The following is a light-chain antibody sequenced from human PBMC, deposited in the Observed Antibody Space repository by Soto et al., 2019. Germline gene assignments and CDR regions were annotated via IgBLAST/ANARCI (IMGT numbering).Light chain of an antibody. CDR1: QSVSSN. Sequence: EIVMTQSPATLSVSPGERATLSCRASQSVSSNLAWYQQKPGQAPRLLIYGASTRAPGIPARFSGSGSGTEVALTIISRQSEDVAVSYCHQYNNCPPWTFGQGTKVEIK. J-gene: IGKJ1*01. CDR2: GAS. CDR3: HQYNNCPPWT. V-gene: IGKV3-15*01.